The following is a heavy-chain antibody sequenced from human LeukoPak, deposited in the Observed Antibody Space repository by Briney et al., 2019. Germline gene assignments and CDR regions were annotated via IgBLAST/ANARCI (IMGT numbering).Heavy chain of an antibody. J-gene: IGHJ4*02. CDR1: GYSFTSYW. CDR3: ARQDAEMATIRYFDY. Sequence: GESLKISCKGSGYSFTSYWIGWVRQMPGKGQEWMGIIYPGDSDTRYSPSFQGQVTISADKSISTAYLQWSSLKASDTAMYYCARQDAEMATIRYFDYWGQGTLVTVSS. CDR2: IYPGDSDT. V-gene: IGHV5-51*01. D-gene: IGHD5-24*01.